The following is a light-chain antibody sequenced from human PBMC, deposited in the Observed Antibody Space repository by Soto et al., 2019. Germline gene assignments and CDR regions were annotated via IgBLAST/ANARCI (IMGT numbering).Light chain of an antibody. J-gene: IGKJ5*01. CDR2: GAS. CDR1: QSVSSN. CDR3: QQYDNWPPLT. Sequence: EIEMTQSPATLSVSPGERATLSCRASQSVSSNLAWYQQKPGQAPRLLIYGASTRATGFPARFSGSGSGTEFTLTISSLQSEDFAVYYCQQYDNWPPLTFGQGTRLEIK. V-gene: IGKV3-15*01.